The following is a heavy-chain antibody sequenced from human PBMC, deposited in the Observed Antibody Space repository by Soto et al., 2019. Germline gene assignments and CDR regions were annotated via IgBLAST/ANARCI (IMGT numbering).Heavy chain of an antibody. CDR3: AGRGSWNHFRH. CDR1: GFTFSSYA. V-gene: IGHV3-23*01. Sequence: EVQLLESGGGLVQPGGSLRLSCAASGFTFSSYAMRWVRQAPVKGLEWVSAISGSGGSTYYADSVKGRFTISRDNSKNTLYLPMDRLRGEDPGVNYCAGRGSWNHFRHRGQGTLGTLPS. J-gene: IGHJ4*01. D-gene: IGHD1-1*01. CDR2: ISGSGGST.